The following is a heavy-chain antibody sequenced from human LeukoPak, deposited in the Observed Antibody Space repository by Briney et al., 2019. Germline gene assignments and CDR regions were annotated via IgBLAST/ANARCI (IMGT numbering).Heavy chain of an antibody. CDR2: INAGNGDT. CDR3: ARDYYYGSGKWGYFDY. D-gene: IGHD3-10*01. J-gene: IGHJ4*02. Sequence: ASVKVSCKASGYTFSNFGISWVRQAPGQRLEWMGWINAGNGDTKYSQDFPGRVTITRDTSASTAYMELSSLRSEDMAVYYCARDYYYGSGKWGYFDYWGQGTLVTVSS. V-gene: IGHV1-3*03. CDR1: GYTFSNFG.